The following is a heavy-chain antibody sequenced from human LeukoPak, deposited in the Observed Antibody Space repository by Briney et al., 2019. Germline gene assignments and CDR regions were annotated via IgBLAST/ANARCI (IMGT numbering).Heavy chain of an antibody. J-gene: IGHJ4*02. Sequence: PGRSLRLSCAASGFTFSNYVMSWVRQAPGKGLEWVSLITGGGGSTYYADSVKGRFTISRDNSKNTLYLQMNSLSAEDTAVYSCAKGRYPGSGSYLNSPDYWGQGTLVTVS. V-gene: IGHV3-23*01. CDR2: ITGGGGST. D-gene: IGHD3-10*01. CDR3: AKGRYPGSGSYLNSPDY. CDR1: GFTFSNYV.